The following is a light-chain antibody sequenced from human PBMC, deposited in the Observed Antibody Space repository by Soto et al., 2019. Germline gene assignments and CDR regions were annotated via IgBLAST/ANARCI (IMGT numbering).Light chain of an antibody. CDR1: QSIGSW. CDR3: QQYNPYTWT. Sequence: PSTLSASVGDRVTITCRASQSIGSWLAWYQQKPGKAPRLLIYDASSLESGVPSRFSGSGSGTEFTLTISSLQPDDFATYYCQQYNPYTWTVGHGTKVDIK. CDR2: DAS. V-gene: IGKV1-5*01. J-gene: IGKJ1*01.